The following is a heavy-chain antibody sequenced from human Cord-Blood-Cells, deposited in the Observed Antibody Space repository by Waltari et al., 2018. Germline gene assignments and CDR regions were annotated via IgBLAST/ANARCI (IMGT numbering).Heavy chain of an antibody. Sequence: QLQLQESGPGLVKPSETLSLTCTVSGGSISSSSYYWGWIRQPPGKGLEWIGGIYYSGSTYYHPSLKSRVTISVDTSKNQFSLKLISVTAADTAVYYCARHDPTDYDFWSGYAFDIWGQGTMVTVSS. J-gene: IGHJ3*02. D-gene: IGHD3-3*01. V-gene: IGHV4-39*01. CDR1: GGSISSSSYY. CDR2: IYYSGST. CDR3: ARHDPTDYDFWSGYAFDI.